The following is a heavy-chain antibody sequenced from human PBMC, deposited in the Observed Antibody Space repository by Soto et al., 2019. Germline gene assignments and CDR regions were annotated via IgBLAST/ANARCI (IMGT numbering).Heavy chain of an antibody. V-gene: IGHV1-69*12. CDR1: GGTFSSYA. D-gene: IGHD6-19*01. CDR2: IIPIFATA. J-gene: IGHJ6*02. CDR3: AQCLVGVHYYYGMDV. Sequence: QVQLVQSGAEVKKPGSSVKVSCKASGGTFSSYAINWVRQAPGQGLEWMGGIIPIFATADYAQKFQGRVTITADESTSTAYMELSSLRSEDTAVYYCAQCLVGVHYYYGMDVWGQGPTVTVSS.